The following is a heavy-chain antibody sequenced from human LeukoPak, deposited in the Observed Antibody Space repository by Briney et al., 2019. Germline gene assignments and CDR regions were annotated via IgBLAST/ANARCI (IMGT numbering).Heavy chain of an antibody. D-gene: IGHD4-23*01. Sequence: ASVKVSCKASGYTFTSYGISWVRQAPGQGLEWMGWISAYNGNTNYAQKLQGRVTMTTDTSTSTAYMELRSLRSDDTAVYYCARDLAPGGNPPYYYGMDVWGQGTTATVSS. CDR2: ISAYNGNT. CDR1: GYTFTSYG. CDR3: ARDLAPGGNPPYYYGMDV. V-gene: IGHV1-18*01. J-gene: IGHJ6*02.